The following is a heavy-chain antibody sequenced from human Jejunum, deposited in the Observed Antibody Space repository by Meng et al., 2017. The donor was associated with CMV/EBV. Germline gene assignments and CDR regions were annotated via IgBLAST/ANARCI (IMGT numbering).Heavy chain of an antibody. V-gene: IGHV3-74*01. D-gene: IGHD4-17*01. CDR1: GLTFTNCW. Sequence: SLRLSCAASGLTFTNCWMHWVRQAPGKGLVWVSGTNTAGTSTYYADSVKGRFTISRDNAKNTLYLQMNSLRAEDTAVYYCATVFDYWGQGTLVTVSS. J-gene: IGHJ4*02. CDR3: ATVFDY. CDR2: TNTAGTST.